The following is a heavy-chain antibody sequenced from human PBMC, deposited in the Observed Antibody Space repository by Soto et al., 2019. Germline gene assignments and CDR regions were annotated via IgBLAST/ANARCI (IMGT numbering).Heavy chain of an antibody. CDR2: ISYDGSNK. D-gene: IGHD4-17*01. CDR3: ARDTTVTYRRTAWHY. J-gene: IGHJ4*02. CDR1: GFTFSSYA. V-gene: IGHV3-30-3*01. Sequence: QVQLVESGGGVVQPGRSLRLSCAASGFTFSSYAMHWVRQAPGKGLEWVAVISYDGSNKYYADSVKGRFTISRDNSKNTLYLQMNSLRAEDTAVYYCARDTTVTYRRTAWHYWGQGTLVTVSS.